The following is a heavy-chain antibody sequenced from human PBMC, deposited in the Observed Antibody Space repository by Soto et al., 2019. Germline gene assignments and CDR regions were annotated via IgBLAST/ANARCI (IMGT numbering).Heavy chain of an antibody. Sequence: ASVKVSCKASGYTFTSYYMHWVRQAPGQGLEWMGIINPSGGSTSYAQKFQGRVTMTRDTSTSTVYMELSSLRSEDTAVYYCARVSPTNSGSYPIFDYCGQGTLVTGSS. J-gene: IGHJ4*02. CDR3: ARVSPTNSGSYPIFDY. CDR2: INPSGGST. V-gene: IGHV1-46*01. D-gene: IGHD1-26*01. CDR1: GYTFTSYY.